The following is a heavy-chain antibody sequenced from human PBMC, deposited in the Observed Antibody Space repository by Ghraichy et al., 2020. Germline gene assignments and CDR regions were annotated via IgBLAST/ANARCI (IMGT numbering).Heavy chain of an antibody. CDR1: GFTFSSYA. D-gene: IGHD4-17*01. Sequence: GGSLRLSCAASGFTFSSYAMHWVRQAPGKGLEWVAVISYDGSNKYYADSVKGRFTISRDNSKNTLYLQMNSLRAEDTAVYYCARDRGMYGDLTDYYYGMDVWCQGTTVTVSS. CDR3: ARDRGMYGDLTDYYYGMDV. J-gene: IGHJ6*02. V-gene: IGHV3-30*04. CDR2: ISYDGSNK.